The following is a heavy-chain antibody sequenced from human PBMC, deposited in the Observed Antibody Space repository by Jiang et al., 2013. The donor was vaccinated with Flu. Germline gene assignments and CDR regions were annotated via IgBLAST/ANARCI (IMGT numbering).Heavy chain of an antibody. Sequence: ETLSLTCGVSGYFIRSGYYWGWIRQPPGKGLEWIGSIYHTGSTYYNPSLKSRVTISVDTSKNQFSLKLTSVTAADTAVYYCATESPKIVVVPATRSTTNWFDPWGQGTLVTVSS. CDR3: ATESPKIVVVPATRSTTNWFDP. D-gene: IGHD2-2*01. CDR1: GYFIRSGYY. CDR2: IYHTGST. J-gene: IGHJ5*02. V-gene: IGHV4-38-2*02.